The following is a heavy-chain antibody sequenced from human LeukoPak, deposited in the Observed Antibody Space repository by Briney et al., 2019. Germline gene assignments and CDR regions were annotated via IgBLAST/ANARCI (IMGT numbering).Heavy chain of an antibody. D-gene: IGHD4-23*01. Sequence: SRTLSLTCTVSGGSISSGDYYWSWIRQPPGKGLEWIGYIYYSGSTYYNPSLKSRVTISVDTSKNQFSLKLSSVTAADTAVYYCARIGGDTVALDYWGQGTLVTVSS. J-gene: IGHJ4*02. CDR1: GGSISSGDYY. V-gene: IGHV4-30-4*01. CDR2: IYYSGST. CDR3: ARIGGDTVALDY.